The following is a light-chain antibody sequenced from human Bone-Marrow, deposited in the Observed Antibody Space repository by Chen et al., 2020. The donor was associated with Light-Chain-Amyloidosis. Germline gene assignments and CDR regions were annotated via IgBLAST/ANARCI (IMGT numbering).Light chain of an antibody. CDR3: QSADSSGTYEVI. J-gene: IGLJ2*01. CDR1: DLPTKY. Sequence: SYELPQPPSVSVSPGQTARITCSGDDLPTKYAYWYQQKPGQAPVLVIHRDTERPSWISERFSGPSSGTTATLTISGVQAEDEADYHCQSADSSGTYEVIFGGGTKLTVL. V-gene: IGLV3-25*03. CDR2: RDT.